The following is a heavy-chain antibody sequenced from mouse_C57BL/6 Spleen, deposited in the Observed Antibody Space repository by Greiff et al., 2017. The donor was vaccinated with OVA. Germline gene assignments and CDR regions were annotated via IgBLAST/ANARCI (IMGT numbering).Heavy chain of an antibody. V-gene: IGHV1-52*01. J-gene: IGHJ1*03. CDR3: ARKETGTDWYFDV. CDR1: GYTFTSYW. CDR2: IDPSDSDT. Sequence: QVHVKQPGAELVRPGSSVKLSCKASGYTFTSYWMHWVKQRPVQGLEWIGNIDPSDSDTHYNQKFKDKATMTVDKSSSTAYMQLSSLTSEDSAVYYGARKETGTDWYFDVWGTGTTVTVSS. D-gene: IGHD4-1*01.